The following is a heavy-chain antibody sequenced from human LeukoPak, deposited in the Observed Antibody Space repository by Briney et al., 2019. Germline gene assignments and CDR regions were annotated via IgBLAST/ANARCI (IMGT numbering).Heavy chain of an antibody. CDR2: MNPNSGNT. Sequence: VTSVKVSCKASGYTFTSYDINWVRQATGQGLEWMGWMNPNSGNTGYAQKFQGRVTITRNTSISTAYMELSSLRSEDTAVYYCARGYSRGGFDPWGQGTLVTVSS. D-gene: IGHD2-15*01. CDR3: ARGYSRGGFDP. V-gene: IGHV1-8*03. CDR1: GYTFTSYD. J-gene: IGHJ5*02.